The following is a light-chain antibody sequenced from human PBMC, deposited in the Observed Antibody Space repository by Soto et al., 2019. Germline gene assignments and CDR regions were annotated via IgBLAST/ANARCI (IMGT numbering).Light chain of an antibody. V-gene: IGKV3-20*01. CDR3: QQYGSSGT. CDR1: QRVSSH. J-gene: IGKJ1*01. Sequence: EIVLTQSPGTLSVSPGDTATLSCRASQRVSSHLAWYQQKPGQAPRLLIYGASNRATGIPDRFSGSGSGTDFTLTISRLEPEDFAVYYCQQYGSSGTFGQGTKVDIK. CDR2: GAS.